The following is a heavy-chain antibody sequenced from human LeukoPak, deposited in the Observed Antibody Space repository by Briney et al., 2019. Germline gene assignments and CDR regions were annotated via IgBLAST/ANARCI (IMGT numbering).Heavy chain of an antibody. Sequence: PGGSLRLSCAVSGFTYSHYGMNCVPQAPGKGLEWVSIIPSGVSITYYADSVKGRFTIYRDNSKNTLYLQMNSLRAEDTAVYYCAKGDYYDFDYWGQGTLVTVSS. CDR1: GFTYSHYG. J-gene: IGHJ4*02. CDR2: IPSGVSIT. D-gene: IGHD3-10*01. CDR3: AKGDYYDFDY. V-gene: IGHV3-23*03.